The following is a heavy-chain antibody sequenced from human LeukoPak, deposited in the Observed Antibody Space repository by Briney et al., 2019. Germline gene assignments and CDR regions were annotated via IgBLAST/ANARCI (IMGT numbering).Heavy chain of an antibody. CDR1: GFTVSSNY. J-gene: IGHJ4*02. V-gene: IGHV3-53*01. Sequence: GGSLRLSCAASGFTVSSNYMSWVRQAPGKGLEWVSVIYSGGSTYYADSVKGRFTISRDNSKNTLYHQMNSLRAEDTAVYYCASQGSMVKVDYWGQGTLVTVSS. CDR2: IYSGGST. CDR3: ASQGSMVKVDY. D-gene: IGHD4/OR15-4a*01.